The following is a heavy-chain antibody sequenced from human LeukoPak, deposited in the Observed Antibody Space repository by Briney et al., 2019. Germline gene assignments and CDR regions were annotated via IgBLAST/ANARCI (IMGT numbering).Heavy chain of an antibody. D-gene: IGHD2-15*01. J-gene: IGHJ4*02. CDR2: VSVSGDTT. CDR1: GFTFSDYW. V-gene: IGHV3-23*01. Sequence: GGSLRLSCAASGFTFSDYWMHWVRQAPGKGLEWVSVVSVSGDTTYFADSVKGRFTTSRDNSKNTLYLQMNSLRADDMAIYYCAKVVSGGNCYQSDYWGQGTLVTVSS. CDR3: AKVVSGGNCYQSDY.